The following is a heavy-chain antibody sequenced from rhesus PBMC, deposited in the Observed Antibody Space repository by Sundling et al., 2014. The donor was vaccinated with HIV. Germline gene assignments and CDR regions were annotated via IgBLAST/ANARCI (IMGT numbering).Heavy chain of an antibody. D-gene: IGHD3-40*01. CDR3: AREALSTTISTHFGLDS. V-gene: IGHV3-100*01. CDR1: GFTFSNYV. J-gene: IGHJ6*01. CDR2: ISESGGTT. Sequence: EVQLVESGGGLVKPGGSLRLSCVASGFTFSNYVINWVRQAPGKGLEWVSFISESGGTTYYADSVKGRFTVSRDNAKNSLFLQMKSLRVEDTAVYFCAREALSTTISTHFGLDSWGQGVVVTVSS.